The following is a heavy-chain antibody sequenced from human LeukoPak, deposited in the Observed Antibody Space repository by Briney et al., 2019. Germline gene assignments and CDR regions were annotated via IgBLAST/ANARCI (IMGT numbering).Heavy chain of an antibody. CDR3: ARLTMIVVVITTGYFDY. Sequence: PSETLSLTCTVSGGSISSSSYYWGWIRQPPGKGREWIGSIYYSGSTYYNPSLKSRVTISVDTSENQFSLKLSSVTAADTAVYYCARLTMIVVVITTGYFDYWGQGTLVTVSS. V-gene: IGHV4-39*01. CDR2: IYYSGST. J-gene: IGHJ4*02. CDR1: GGSISSSSYY. D-gene: IGHD3-22*01.